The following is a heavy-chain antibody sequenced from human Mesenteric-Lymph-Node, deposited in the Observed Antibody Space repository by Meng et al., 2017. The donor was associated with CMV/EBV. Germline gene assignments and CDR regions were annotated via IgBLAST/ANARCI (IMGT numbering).Heavy chain of an antibody. CDR2: INHSGST. Sequence: SETLSLTCAVYDGSFSDYYWTWIRQPPGKGLEWIGEINHSGSTNYNPSLKSRVIMSVDTSKNQFSLKLSSVTAADTAIYYCARKVVPAAPFDYWGQGTLVTVSS. J-gene: IGHJ4*02. V-gene: IGHV4-34*01. CDR1: DGSFSDYY. CDR3: ARKVVPAAPFDY. D-gene: IGHD2-2*01.